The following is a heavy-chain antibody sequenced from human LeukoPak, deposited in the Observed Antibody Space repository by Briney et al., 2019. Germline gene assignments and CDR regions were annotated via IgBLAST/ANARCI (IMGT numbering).Heavy chain of an antibody. CDR2: IYYSGST. D-gene: IGHD2-21*02. J-gene: IGHJ6*03. Sequence: SETLSLTCTVSGGSISNSSYYWDWIRQPPGKGLEWIGSIYYSGSTYYNPSLKSRVTISVDTSKNQFSLKLSSVTAADTAVYYCARAFCGGDWCYYYYYMDVWGKGTTVTVSS. CDR3: ARAFCGGDWCYYYYYMDV. CDR1: GGSISNSSYY. V-gene: IGHV4-39*07.